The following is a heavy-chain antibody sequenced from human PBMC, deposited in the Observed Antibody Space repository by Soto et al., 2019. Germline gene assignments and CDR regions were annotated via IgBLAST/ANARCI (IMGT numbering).Heavy chain of an antibody. CDR3: ESVWGAPGGGSAFGSYYHCGMDV. CDR1: GFTFSTYW. Sequence: EVQLVESGGGLVQPGGSLRLSCAASGFTFSTYWMNWVRQAPGKGLEWVANIKEDGSEEYYVDSVKGRFTISRDNAKNSRFWDMTSQRGEDTAVYYCESVWGAPGGGSAFGSYYHCGMDVWGQGTTVTVPS. J-gene: IGHJ6*02. CDR2: IKEDGSEE. V-gene: IGHV3-7*02. D-gene: IGHD3-16*01.